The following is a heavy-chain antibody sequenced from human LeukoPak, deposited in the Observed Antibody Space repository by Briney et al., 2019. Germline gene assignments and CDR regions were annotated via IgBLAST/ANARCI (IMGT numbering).Heavy chain of an antibody. CDR2: IHWDDDK. J-gene: IGHJ4*02. CDR3: ARIIYYDRSGYHSGELGY. Sequence: SGPTLVKPTQTLTLTCTFSGFSLSTSGMCVTWIRHPPGKALEWLARIHWDDDKYYSTSLKTRLTISKDTSKNQVVLTMTNMDPVDTATYYCARIIYYDRSGYHSGELGYWGQGTLVTVSS. CDR1: GFSLSTSGMC. D-gene: IGHD3-22*01. V-gene: IGHV2-70*11.